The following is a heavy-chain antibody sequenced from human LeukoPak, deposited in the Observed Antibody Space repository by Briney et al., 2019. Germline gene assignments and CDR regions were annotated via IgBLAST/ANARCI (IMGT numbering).Heavy chain of an antibody. Sequence: SGPTLVKPTQTLTLTCTFSGFSLSTSGVGVGWIRQPPGKALEWLALIYWDDDKRYSPSLKSRLTITKDTSKNQVVLTMTNMDPGDTATYYCAHLRGGSGSYYSKTVTRFDYWGQGTLVTVSS. CDR3: AHLRGGSGSYYSKTVTRFDY. J-gene: IGHJ4*02. D-gene: IGHD3-10*01. V-gene: IGHV2-5*02. CDR1: GFSLSTSGVG. CDR2: IYWDDDK.